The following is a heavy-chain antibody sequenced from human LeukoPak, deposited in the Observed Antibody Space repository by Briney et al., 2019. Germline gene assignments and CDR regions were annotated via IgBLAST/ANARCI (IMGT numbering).Heavy chain of an antibody. Sequence: VASVKVSCKASGYTFTSYGISWVRQAPGQGLEWMGWISAYNGNTNYAQKLQGRVTMTTDTSTSTAYMELRSLRSDDTAVYYCARDLFVVATYYFDYWGQGTLVTVSS. CDR2: ISAYNGNT. V-gene: IGHV1-18*01. D-gene: IGHD2-21*01. CDR1: GYTFTSYG. CDR3: ARDLFVVATYYFDY. J-gene: IGHJ4*02.